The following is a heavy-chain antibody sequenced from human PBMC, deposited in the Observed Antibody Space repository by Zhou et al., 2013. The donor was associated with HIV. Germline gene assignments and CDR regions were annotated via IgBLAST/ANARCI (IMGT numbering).Heavy chain of an antibody. J-gene: IGHJ4*02. CDR3: ARETSITNYSGTYYEESSGLDY. D-gene: IGHD1-26*01. CDR2: ISSYNDNT. V-gene: IGHV1-18*01. CDR1: GYTFTRYG. Sequence: QVQVVQSGTEVKKPGASVKVSCKASGYTFTRYGISWVRQAPGQGLEWMGWISSYNDNTNYAQKFQGRVTMTTDTSTSTAFMELRSLRSDDTAVYYCARETSITNYSGTYYEESSGLDYWGQGTLVTVSS.